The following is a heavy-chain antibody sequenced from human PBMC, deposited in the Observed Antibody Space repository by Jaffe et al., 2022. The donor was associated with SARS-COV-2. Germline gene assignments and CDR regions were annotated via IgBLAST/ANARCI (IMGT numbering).Heavy chain of an antibody. V-gene: IGHV3-21*01. Sequence: EVQLVESGGGLVKPGGSLRLSCAASGFTFRTYNMNWVRQAPGKGLEWISTISSSAAYIYYADSVRGRFTISRDNAKNSVSLQMNSLRAEDTALYYCTRGTLVRGIIIDYWGQGIMVTVSS. CDR3: TRGTLVRGIIIDY. J-gene: IGHJ4*02. CDR1: GFTFRTYN. CDR2: ISSSAAYI. D-gene: IGHD3-10*01.